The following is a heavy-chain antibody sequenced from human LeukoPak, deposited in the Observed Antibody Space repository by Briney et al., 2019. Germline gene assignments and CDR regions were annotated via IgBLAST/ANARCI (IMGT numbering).Heavy chain of an antibody. CDR1: GFPYGDYA. Sequence: GGSLRLSCAASGFPYGDYAMRWVRQAPGKGLEWVSGISWNSGSIGYADSVKGRFTISIDNAKNSLCLQMNSLRAEDTALFYCAKAIVAAVGTGLCVDSCGQGTLVTVSS. CDR2: ISWNSGSI. V-gene: IGHV3-9*01. CDR3: AKAIVAAVGTGLCVDS. J-gene: IGHJ4*02. D-gene: IGHD6-13*01.